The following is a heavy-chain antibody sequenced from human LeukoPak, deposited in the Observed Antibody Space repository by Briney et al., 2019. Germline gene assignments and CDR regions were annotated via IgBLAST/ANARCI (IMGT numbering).Heavy chain of an antibody. CDR1: GDSVSSNSAA. J-gene: IGHJ5*02. CDR2: TYYRSKWYN. V-gene: IGHV6-1*01. D-gene: IGHD3-10*01. CDR3: AREKYYYGSGSYRGSFDP. Sequence: SQTLSLTCAISGDSVSSNSAAWNWIRQSPSRGLEWLGRTYYRSKWYNDCAVSVKSRITINPDTSKNQFSLQLNSVTPEDTAVYYCAREKYYYGSGSYRGSFDPWGQGTLVTVSS.